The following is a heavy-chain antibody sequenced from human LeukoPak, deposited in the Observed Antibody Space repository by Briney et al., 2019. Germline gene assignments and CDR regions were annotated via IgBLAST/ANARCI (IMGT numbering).Heavy chain of an antibody. CDR2: IKQDGSEN. Sequence: GGSLRLSCAASGFTFSNYWMSWVRQAPGKGLEWVANIKQDGSENYYVDSVKGRFTISRDNARNSLYLQMNSLRAEDTAVYYCARDFFVDSWGQGTLVTVSS. CDR1: GFTFSNYW. CDR3: ARDFFVDS. J-gene: IGHJ4*02. V-gene: IGHV3-7*01. D-gene: IGHD2/OR15-2a*01.